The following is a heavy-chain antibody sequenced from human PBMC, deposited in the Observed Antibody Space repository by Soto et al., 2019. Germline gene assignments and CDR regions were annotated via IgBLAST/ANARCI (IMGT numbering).Heavy chain of an antibody. CDR2: ISGSGGST. CDR3: AKERAVAV. V-gene: IGHV3-23*01. J-gene: IGHJ4*02. CDR1: GFTFSSYT. Sequence: GGSLRLSCAASGFTFSSYTMNWVRQAPGKGPEWVSSISGSGGSTYYADSVKGRFTISRDNSKNTLYLQMSSLRAEDTAVYYCAKERAVAVWGQGTLVTVSS. D-gene: IGHD6-19*01.